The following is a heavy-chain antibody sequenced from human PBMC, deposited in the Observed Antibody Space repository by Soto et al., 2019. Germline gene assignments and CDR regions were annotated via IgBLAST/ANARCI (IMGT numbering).Heavy chain of an antibody. J-gene: IGHJ4*02. Sequence: SETLSLTCTVSGGSIRRDAYAWSWIRQPPGKGLGWIGYVYQSGSAYYNPSLGSRITISVDTSKNQFSLNLTSVTAADTAVYHCARSGVDDSPSYFWFYFDYWGPGSQVTVSS. D-gene: IGHD3-9*01. V-gene: IGHV4-30-2*01. CDR1: GGSIRRDAYA. CDR3: ARSGVDDSPSYFWFYFDY. CDR2: VYQSGSA.